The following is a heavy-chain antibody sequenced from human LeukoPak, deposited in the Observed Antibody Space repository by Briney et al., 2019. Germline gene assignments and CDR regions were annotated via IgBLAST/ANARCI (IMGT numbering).Heavy chain of an antibody. Sequence: GASVKVSCKASGYTFTSYDINWVRQATGQGLEWMGWMNPNSGNTGYAQKFQGRVTMTRNTSISTAYMELSSLRSEDTAVYYCARGESDIVATPYYYWGQGTLVTVSS. CDR3: ARGESDIVATPYYY. CDR2: MNPNSGNT. J-gene: IGHJ4*02. D-gene: IGHD5-12*01. CDR1: GYTFTSYD. V-gene: IGHV1-8*01.